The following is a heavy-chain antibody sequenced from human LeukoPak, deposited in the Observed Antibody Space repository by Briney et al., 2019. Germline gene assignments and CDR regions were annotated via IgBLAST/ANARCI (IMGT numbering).Heavy chain of an antibody. V-gene: IGHV3-33*01. CDR2: IWYDGSNK. Sequence: PGGSLRLSCAASGFTFSSYGMHWVRQAPGKGLEWVAVIWYDGSNKYYADSVKGRFTISRDNSKNTLYLQMNSLRAEGTAVYYCARDRDTAMVYFDYWGQGTLVTVSS. D-gene: IGHD5-18*01. CDR1: GFTFSSYG. J-gene: IGHJ4*02. CDR3: ARDRDTAMVYFDY.